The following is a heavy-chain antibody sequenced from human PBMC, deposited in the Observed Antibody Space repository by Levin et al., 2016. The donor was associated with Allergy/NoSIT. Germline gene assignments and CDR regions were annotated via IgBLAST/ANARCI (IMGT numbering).Heavy chain of an antibody. Sequence: GGSLRLSCAASGIPFTTYTLNWVRQAPGKGLEWVSCISSSNSYINYADSVKGRFTISRDNAKNSLFLQMNSLRAEDSAVYYCVIYDILSGFRDSWGQGTLVTVSS. CDR1: GIPFTTYT. J-gene: IGHJ4*02. CDR3: VIYDILSGFRDS. V-gene: IGHV3-21*01. CDR2: ISSSNSYI. D-gene: IGHD3-9*01.